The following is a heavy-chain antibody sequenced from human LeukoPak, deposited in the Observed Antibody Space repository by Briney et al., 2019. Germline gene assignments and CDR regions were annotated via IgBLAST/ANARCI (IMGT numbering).Heavy chain of an antibody. J-gene: IGHJ4*02. CDR1: GFTFSSYS. Sequence: PGGSLRLSCAASGFTFSSYSMNWVRQAPGKGLEWVSYISSSSSTIYYADSVKGRFTISRDNAKNSLYLQMNSLRAEDTAVYYCARGGPVLRYFDWSNGVDYRGQGTLVTVSS. CDR3: ARGGPVLRYFDWSNGVDY. D-gene: IGHD3-9*01. CDR2: ISSSSSTI. V-gene: IGHV3-48*04.